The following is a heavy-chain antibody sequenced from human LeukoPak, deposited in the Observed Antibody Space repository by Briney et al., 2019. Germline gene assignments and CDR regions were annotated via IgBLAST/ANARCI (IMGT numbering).Heavy chain of an antibody. D-gene: IGHD6-19*01. V-gene: IGHV1-46*01. Sequence: ASVKVSCKASGYTFTSFYMHWVRQAPGQGLEWMGIINPSGGSTSHAQKFQGRVTMTRDTSTSTVYMELSSLRSEDTAVYYCARGSSGWYSVAYWGQGTLVTVSS. CDR1: GYTFTSFY. CDR2: INPSGGST. CDR3: ARGSSGWYSVAY. J-gene: IGHJ4*02.